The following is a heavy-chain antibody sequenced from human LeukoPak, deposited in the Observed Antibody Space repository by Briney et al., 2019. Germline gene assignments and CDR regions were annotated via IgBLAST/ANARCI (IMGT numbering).Heavy chain of an antibody. CDR2: ISWNSGSI. Sequence: TGGSLRLSCAASGFTFDDYAMHWVRHAPGKGLEWVSGISWNSGSIGYADSVKGRFTISRDNAKNSLYLQMNSLRAEDTALYYCAKGHRAGEYYFDYWGQGTLVTVSS. CDR3: AKGHRAGEYYFDY. D-gene: IGHD1-26*01. CDR1: GFTFDDYA. J-gene: IGHJ4*02. V-gene: IGHV3-9*01.